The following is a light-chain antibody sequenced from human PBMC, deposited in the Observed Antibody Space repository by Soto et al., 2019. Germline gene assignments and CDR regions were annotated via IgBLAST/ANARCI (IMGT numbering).Light chain of an antibody. CDR3: QQHNQWPIT. Sequence: EVVLTQSPATLSVSPVDRATLSCRASQYIGSAVAWYHQRSGQAPRLLIYYISTRATGIPARFSGSGSGTEFTLTINSLQSEDSAVYYCQQHNQWPITFGQGTRLEIK. CDR2: YIS. CDR1: QYIGSA. V-gene: IGKV3D-15*01. J-gene: IGKJ5*01.